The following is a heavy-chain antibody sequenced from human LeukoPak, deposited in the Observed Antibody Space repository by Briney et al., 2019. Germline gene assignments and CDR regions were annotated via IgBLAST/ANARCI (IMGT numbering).Heavy chain of an antibody. V-gene: IGHV3-23*01. CDR2: ISGDGVSP. Sequence: GGSLRLSCAASGFTFNNYALTWVRQTPGKGLECVSAISGDGVSPYYADSVKGRSTISRDNSKYSLYLQMNSLRVDDTAVYFCAKDISAVPGRGHYFDYWGQGTLVTVSS. CDR3: AKDISAVPGRGHYFDY. CDR1: GFTFNNYA. J-gene: IGHJ4*02. D-gene: IGHD6-19*01.